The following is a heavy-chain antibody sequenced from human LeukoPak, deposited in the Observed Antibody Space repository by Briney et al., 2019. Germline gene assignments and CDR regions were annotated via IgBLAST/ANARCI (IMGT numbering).Heavy chain of an antibody. D-gene: IGHD6-13*01. J-gene: IGHJ4*02. CDR1: GDSISSSSYS. CDR3: AKDSSTWGNLAGHFDS. CDR2: FYASGTT. V-gene: IGHV4-39*07. Sequence: SETLSLTCTVSGDSISSSSYSWGWIRQSPGKGLEWIGSFYASGTTNTSPSLKSRVTMSVDTSKNQFSLKLSSVTAADTAVYYCAKDSSTWGNLAGHFDSWGQGTLVTVSS.